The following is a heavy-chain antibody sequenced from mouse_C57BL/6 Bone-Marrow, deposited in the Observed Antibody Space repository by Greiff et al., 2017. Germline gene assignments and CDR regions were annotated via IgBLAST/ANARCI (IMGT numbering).Heavy chain of an antibody. CDR3: AGGDRNYVAY. Sequence: QVHVKQPGAELVKPGASVKLSCKASGYTFTSYWMHWVKQRPGQGLEWIGMIHPNSGSTNYNEKFKSKATLTVDKSSSTAYMQSSSLTSEDSEVYYCAGGDRNYVAYWGQGTLVTVSA. CDR2: IHPNSGST. D-gene: IGHD2-5*01. CDR1: GYTFTSYW. V-gene: IGHV1-64*01. J-gene: IGHJ3*01.